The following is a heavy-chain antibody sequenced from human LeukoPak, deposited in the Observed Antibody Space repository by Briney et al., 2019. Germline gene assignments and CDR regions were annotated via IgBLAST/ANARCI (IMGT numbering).Heavy chain of an antibody. J-gene: IGHJ4*02. D-gene: IGHD5-12*01. CDR1: GFTFSSYS. CDR2: IYHDGNT. V-gene: IGHV4-34*01. CDR3: ARLDIRTTWYAFDY. Sequence: GSLRLSCAASGFTFSSYSMNWVRQPPGKGLEWIAEIYHDGNTNYNPSLKSRVMISVDTSINQFSLKLNSVTAADTAVYYCARLDIRTTWYAFDYWGQGSLVIVSS.